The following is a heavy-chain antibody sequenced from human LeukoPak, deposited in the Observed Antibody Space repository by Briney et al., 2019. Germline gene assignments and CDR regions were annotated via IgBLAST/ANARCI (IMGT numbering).Heavy chain of an antibody. J-gene: IGHJ6*03. CDR3: ARDPQFPDNYYYYMDV. CDR1: GFTFSSYG. D-gene: IGHD1-14*01. V-gene: IGHV3-23*01. CDR2: LSGSGGST. Sequence: PGGTLRLSCAASGFTFSSYGMSWVRQAPGKGLEWVSVLSGSGGSTYYADSVKGRFTISRDNSKNTLYLQMNSLRAEDTAVYYCARDPQFPDNYYYYMDVWGKGTTVTVSS.